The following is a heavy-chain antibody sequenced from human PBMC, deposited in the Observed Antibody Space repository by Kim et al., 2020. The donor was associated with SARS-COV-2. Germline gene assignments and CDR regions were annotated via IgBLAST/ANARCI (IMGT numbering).Heavy chain of an antibody. CDR1: GDSISSSGYY. CDR3: VSRSYCGGWHIELDF. V-gene: IGHV4-39*01. J-gene: IGHJ6*01. Sequence: SETLSLTCSVSGDSISSSGYYWGWIRQPPGKGLEWIGSVHDSGSTYYSPSLKNRVTISADMSKKEFSLKMTSVTAADTAVYYCVSRSYCGGWHIELDFWG. D-gene: IGHD2-21*01. CDR2: VHDSGST.